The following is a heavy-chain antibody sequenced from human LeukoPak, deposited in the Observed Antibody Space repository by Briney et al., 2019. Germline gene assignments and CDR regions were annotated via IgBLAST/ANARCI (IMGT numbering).Heavy chain of an antibody. V-gene: IGHV3-74*03. CDR2: ISGDGTIK. Sequence: PGGSLRLSCEPSGFPFSSYWMLWVRQAPGEGLVWVSRISGDGTIKTYADFVRGRFTISRDNTKNILYLQMNSLRVEDTAIYFCSRSQFDYWGQGVLVTVSS. CDR3: SRSQFDY. CDR1: GFPFSSYW. J-gene: IGHJ4*02.